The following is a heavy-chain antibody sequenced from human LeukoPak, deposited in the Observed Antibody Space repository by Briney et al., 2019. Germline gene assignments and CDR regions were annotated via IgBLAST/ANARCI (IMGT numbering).Heavy chain of an antibody. V-gene: IGHV3-23*01. Sequence: PGGSLRLSCAASGFTFSSYAMSWVRQAPGKGLEWVSAISGSGGSTYYADSVKGRFTISRDNSKNTLYLQMNSLRAEDTAVYYCARESYPIQNWNYGSKDFDYWGKGTTVTVSS. D-gene: IGHD1-7*01. CDR3: ARESYPIQNWNYGSKDFDY. CDR2: ISGSGGST. J-gene: IGHJ6*04. CDR1: GFTFSSYA.